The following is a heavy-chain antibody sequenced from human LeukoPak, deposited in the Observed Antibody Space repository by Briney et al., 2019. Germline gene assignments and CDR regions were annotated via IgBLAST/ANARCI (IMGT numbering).Heavy chain of an antibody. Sequence: PSETLSLTCTVSGGSISSSSYYWDWIRQPPGKGLEWIGSIYYSGSSYYNPSLKSRVTISVDTSKNQFSLKLSSVTAADTAVYYCARRGTYYYDSSGYSFDYWGQGTLVTVSS. D-gene: IGHD3-22*01. CDR2: IYYSGSS. CDR1: GGSISSSSYY. J-gene: IGHJ4*02. CDR3: ARRGTYYYDSSGYSFDY. V-gene: IGHV4-39*01.